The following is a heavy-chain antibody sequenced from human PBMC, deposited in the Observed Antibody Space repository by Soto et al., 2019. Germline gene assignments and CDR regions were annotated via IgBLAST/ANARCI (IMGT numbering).Heavy chain of an antibody. CDR2: IKSDAYGGAI. CDR3: XXXKGRLEPPTNDF. CDR1: GFTFSNAW. Sequence: XVQLVESGGGLVKPGGSLRLSCAGSGFTFSNAWMSWVRRAPGKGLEWVCRIKSDAYGGAIDYAAPVKGXXXIXRDXSXXXXXXXXXXXXXXXXXXXXXXXXKGRLEPPTNDFWGQGTPVIVSS. J-gene: IGHJ4*02. D-gene: IGHD1-1*01. V-gene: IGHV3-15*01.